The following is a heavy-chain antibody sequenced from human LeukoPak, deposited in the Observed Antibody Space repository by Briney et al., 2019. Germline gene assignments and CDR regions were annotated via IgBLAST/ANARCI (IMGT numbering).Heavy chain of an antibody. J-gene: IGHJ4*02. D-gene: IGHD6-19*01. CDR1: GFTFSNYW. CDR3: ARVTAVAGTSVGVDA. V-gene: IGHV3-74*01. Sequence: GGSLRLSCAASGFTFSNYWMHWVRQTPGKGLVWVSRINSDASVTTYADSVKGRFTISRDNAKNTLYLQMNSLRAEDTAVYYYARVTAVAGTSVGVDAWGQGILVTVS. CDR2: INSDASVT.